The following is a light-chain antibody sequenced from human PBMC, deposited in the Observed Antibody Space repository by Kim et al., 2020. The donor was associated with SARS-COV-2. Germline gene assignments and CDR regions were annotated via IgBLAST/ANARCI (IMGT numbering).Light chain of an antibody. Sequence: VSPGQTASITCSGDKLGDKNVCWYQQRPGQSPVLVIYQDRKRPSGIPERFSGSNSGNTATLTISGTQALDEADYFCQVWDSSTAVFGGGTTLTVL. CDR3: QVWDSSTAV. CDR2: QDR. J-gene: IGLJ3*02. V-gene: IGLV3-1*01. CDR1: KLGDKN.